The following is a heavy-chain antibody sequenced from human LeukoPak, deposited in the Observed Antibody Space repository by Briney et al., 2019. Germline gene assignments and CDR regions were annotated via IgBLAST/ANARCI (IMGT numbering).Heavy chain of an antibody. CDR3: ARDGTAAAGTGGY. CDR2: IYTSGST. CDR1: GDSISSSIYY. D-gene: IGHD6-13*01. J-gene: IGHJ4*02. V-gene: IGHV4-61*02. Sequence: KPSETLSLTCSVSGDSISSSIYYWNWIRQPAGKGLEWIGRIYTSGSTNYNPSLKSRVTISVDSSKNQFSLKLSSVTAADTAVYYCARDGTAAAGTGGYWGQGTLVTVSS.